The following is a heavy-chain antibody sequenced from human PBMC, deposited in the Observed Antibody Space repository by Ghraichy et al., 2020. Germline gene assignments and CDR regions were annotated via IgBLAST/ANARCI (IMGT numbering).Heavy chain of an antibody. CDR3: ARGGSSGWPFDY. J-gene: IGHJ4*02. D-gene: IGHD6-19*01. V-gene: IGHV3-53*01. Sequence: LSLTCAASGFTVSSNYMSWVRQAPGKGLEWVSVIYSGGSTYYADSVKGRFTISRDNSKNTLYLQMNSLRAEDTAVYYCARGGSSGWPFDYWGQGTLVTVSS. CDR2: IYSGGST. CDR1: GFTVSSNY.